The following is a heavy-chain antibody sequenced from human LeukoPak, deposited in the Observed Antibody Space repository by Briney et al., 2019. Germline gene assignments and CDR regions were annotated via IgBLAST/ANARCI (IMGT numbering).Heavy chain of an antibody. CDR1: GGSFSGYY. D-gene: IGHD1-26*01. CDR2: INHSGST. V-gene: IGHV4-34*01. Sequence: SETLSLTCAVYGGSFSGYYWSWIRQPPGKGLEWIGEINHSGSTNYNPSLKSRVTISVDTSKNQFSLKLSSVTAADTAVYYCARHVSSGRYSPFDYWGQGTLVTVSS. J-gene: IGHJ4*02. CDR3: ARHVSSGRYSPFDY.